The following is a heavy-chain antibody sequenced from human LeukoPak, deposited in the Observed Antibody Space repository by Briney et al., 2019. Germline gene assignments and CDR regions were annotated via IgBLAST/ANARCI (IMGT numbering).Heavy chain of an antibody. CDR3: ARAPVTAGYYFDY. Sequence: PGGSLRLSCVASGFTFSSYWMHWVRQDPRKGLVWVSRINGDGRNINYADSVRGRFTISRDNAKNTLYLQMNTLRVEDTAVYYCARAPVTAGYYFDYWGQGTLVTVSS. CDR1: GFTFSSYW. CDR2: INGDGRNI. V-gene: IGHV3-74*01. J-gene: IGHJ4*02. D-gene: IGHD3-10*01.